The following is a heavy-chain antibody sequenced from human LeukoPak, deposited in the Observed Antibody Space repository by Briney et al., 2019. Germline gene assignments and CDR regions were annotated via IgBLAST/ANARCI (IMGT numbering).Heavy chain of an antibody. V-gene: IGHV4-34*01. CDR1: GFSFSSYS. J-gene: IGHJ3*02. CDR3: ARITFGGVISI. D-gene: IGHD3-16*02. CDR2: INHSGST. Sequence: PGGSLRLSXADSGFSFSSYSMNWVSQPPGKGVEWIGEINHSGSTDYNPSLKSRVTISVDTSKNQFSLKLSSVTAADTAVCYCARITFGGVISIWGQGTMVTVSS.